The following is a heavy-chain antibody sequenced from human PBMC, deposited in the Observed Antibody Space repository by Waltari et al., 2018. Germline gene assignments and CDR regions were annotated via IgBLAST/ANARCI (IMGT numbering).Heavy chain of an antibody. CDR3: VRDGGAIFDY. Sequence: GKPSETLSLTCTVSGASISTYFWSWIRQPAGKGLEWIGRVYTSGSTNYNPSLKSRVTMSIDTSKNQFSLKLSSVTAADTAVYYCVRDGGAIFDYWGQGTLVTVSS. J-gene: IGHJ4*02. CDR1: GASISTYF. D-gene: IGHD3-10*01. V-gene: IGHV4-4*07. CDR2: VYTSGST.